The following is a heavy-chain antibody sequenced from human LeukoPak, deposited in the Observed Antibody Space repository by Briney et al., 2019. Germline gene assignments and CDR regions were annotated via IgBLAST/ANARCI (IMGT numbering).Heavy chain of an antibody. CDR1: GFTFSSYW. J-gene: IGHJ4*02. CDR3: AREILAPGKTHDF. Sequence: PGGSLRLSRAASGFTFSSYWMHWVRQGPGKGLVWVSRFLSDGSRTTYADSVKGRFTISGDNAKNTLFLQINSLRAEDTAVYYCAREILAPGKTHDFWGQGTLVTVSS. V-gene: IGHV3-74*01. CDR2: FLSDGSRT.